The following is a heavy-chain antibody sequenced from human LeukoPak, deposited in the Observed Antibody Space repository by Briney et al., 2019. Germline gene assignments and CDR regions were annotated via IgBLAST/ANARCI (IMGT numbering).Heavy chain of an antibody. CDR1: GGSFSGYY. Sequence: SETLSLTCAVYGGSFSGYYWSWIRQPPGKWLEWIGEINHSGSTNYNPSLKSRVTISVDTSKNQFSLKLSSVTAADTAVYYCARVPRKAYYYDSSGTPVGFDYWGQGTLVTVSS. CDR3: ARVPRKAYYYDSSGTPVGFDY. V-gene: IGHV4-34*01. D-gene: IGHD3-22*01. J-gene: IGHJ4*02. CDR2: INHSGST.